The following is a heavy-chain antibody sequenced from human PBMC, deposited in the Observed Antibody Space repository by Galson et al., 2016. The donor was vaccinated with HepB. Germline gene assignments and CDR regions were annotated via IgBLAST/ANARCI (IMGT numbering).Heavy chain of an antibody. Sequence: SLRLSCAASGFTLSNYPMNWVRQAPGKGLQWVSTIAARSDGSYYEDSVRGRFTISRDNSKNTLSLQRNNLGVEDTALYFCVRDNFADYWGQGTLVTVSS. V-gene: IGHV3-23*01. J-gene: IGHJ4*02. D-gene: IGHD4-23*01. CDR3: VRDNFADY. CDR2: IAARSDGS. CDR1: GFTLSNYP.